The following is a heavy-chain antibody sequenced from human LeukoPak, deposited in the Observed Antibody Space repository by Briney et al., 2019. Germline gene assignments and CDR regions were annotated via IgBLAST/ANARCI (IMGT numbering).Heavy chain of an antibody. J-gene: IGHJ6*03. CDR2: IDRDGRVQ. V-gene: IGHV3-7*01. Sequence: GGSLRLSRTASGFTTHYWLNWVRQYPGKGLEWVANIDRDGRVQHYVDSVERLFTISRESAKNSLGLQMHSLRAEDTAVYYCTGGSDKVLSGEYCYYMDVWGKGTTVTVSS. CDR3: TGGSDKVLSGEYCYYMDV. D-gene: IGHD2/OR15-2a*01. CDR1: GFTTHYW.